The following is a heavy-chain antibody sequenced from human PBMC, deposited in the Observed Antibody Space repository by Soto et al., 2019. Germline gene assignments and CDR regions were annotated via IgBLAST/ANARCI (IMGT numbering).Heavy chain of an antibody. CDR1: GFTFRNYW. CDR3: AIPARGDDYSA. D-gene: IGHD4-4*01. Sequence: EIQLVESGGGLVQPGGSLRLSCAASGFTFRNYWMNWARQAPGKGLEWVANIKQDGGEIYYVDAVKGRFTISRDNAENSLYLQMNSLRAEDTAVYYCAIPARGDDYSAWGQGTLVTVSS. CDR2: IKQDGGEI. J-gene: IGHJ1*01. V-gene: IGHV3-7*01.